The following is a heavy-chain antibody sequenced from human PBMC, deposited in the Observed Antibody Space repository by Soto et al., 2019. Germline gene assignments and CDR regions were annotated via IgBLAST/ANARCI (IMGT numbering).Heavy chain of an antibody. CDR2: IVVGSGNT. J-gene: IGHJ4*02. Sequence: GASVKVSCKASGFTFTSSAVQWVRQARGQRLEWIGWIVVGSGNTNYAQKFQERVTITRDMSTSTAYMELSSLRSEDTAVYYCAAGTSDYDFWSGSSHWGQGTLVTVSS. CDR3: AAGTSDYDFWSGSSH. D-gene: IGHD3-3*01. CDR1: GFTFTSSA. V-gene: IGHV1-58*01.